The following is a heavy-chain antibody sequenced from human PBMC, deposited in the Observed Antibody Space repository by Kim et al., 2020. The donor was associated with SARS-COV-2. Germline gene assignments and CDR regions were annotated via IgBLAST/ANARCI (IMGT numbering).Heavy chain of an antibody. Sequence: SETLSLTCTVSGGSISSYYWSWIRQPPGKGLEWIGYIYYSGSTNYNPSLKSRVTISVDTSKNQFSLKLSSVTAADTAVYYCVRGMGRWLQSSISDWGQGTLVTVSS. J-gene: IGHJ4*02. CDR1: GGSISSYY. CDR2: IYYSGST. CDR3: VRGMGRWLQSSISD. D-gene: IGHD5-12*01. V-gene: IGHV4-59*01.